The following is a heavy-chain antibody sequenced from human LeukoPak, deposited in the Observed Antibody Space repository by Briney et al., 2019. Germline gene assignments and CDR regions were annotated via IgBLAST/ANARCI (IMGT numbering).Heavy chain of an antibody. CDR2: ISSSTSYI. CDR1: GFTFSSYS. CDR3: TRVGYIDEGIDY. J-gene: IGHJ4*02. V-gene: IGHV3-21*01. Sequence: GGSLRLSCAASGFTFSSYSMNWIRQAPGKGLEWVSSISSSTSYIYYADSVKGRFTISKDNAKNSLYLQMNSLRAEDTAIYYCTRVGYIDEGIDYWGQGTLVTVSS. D-gene: IGHD5-24*01.